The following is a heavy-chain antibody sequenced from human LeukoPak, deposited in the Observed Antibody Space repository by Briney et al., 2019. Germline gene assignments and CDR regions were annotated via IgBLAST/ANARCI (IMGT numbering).Heavy chain of an antibody. CDR3: ARAVVPAAILGSG. V-gene: IGHV3-66*01. CDR1: GFTVSSNY. Sequence: GGSLRLSCAASGFTVSSNYMSWVRQAPGKGLEWVSVIYSGGSTYYADSVKGRFTISRDNSKNTLYPQMNSLRAEDTAVYYCARAVVPAAILGSGWGQGTLVTVSS. J-gene: IGHJ4*02. CDR2: IYSGGST. D-gene: IGHD2-2*02.